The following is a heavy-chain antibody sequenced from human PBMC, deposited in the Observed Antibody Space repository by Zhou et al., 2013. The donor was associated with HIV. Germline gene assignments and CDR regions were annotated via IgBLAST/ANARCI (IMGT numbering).Heavy chain of an antibody. CDR1: GYAFISYG. Sequence: QVQLVQSGTEVKKPGASVKVSCKASGYAFISYGINWVRQAPGQGLEWMGWISVYSGNTNYAQKFQGRVTMTTDTSTSTVYLEVKSLASDDTAVYYCGRGPHPDYWGQGTLVTVSS. CDR2: ISVYSGNT. J-gene: IGHJ4*02. V-gene: IGHV1-18*01. CDR3: GRGPHPDY.